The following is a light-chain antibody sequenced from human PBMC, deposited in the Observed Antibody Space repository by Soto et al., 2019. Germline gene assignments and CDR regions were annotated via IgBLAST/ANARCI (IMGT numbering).Light chain of an antibody. Sequence: IQMTQSPSYLSASLGDRVTITCRASQRISNYLNWYQQKPGKAPKLLISAASNLQSGVPSRFSGSGSGTDFTLTINTLQPDDSATYYCQQTSNTLGTFGGGTKVEIK. V-gene: IGKV1-39*01. CDR3: QQTSNTLGT. CDR1: QRISNY. CDR2: AAS. J-gene: IGKJ4*01.